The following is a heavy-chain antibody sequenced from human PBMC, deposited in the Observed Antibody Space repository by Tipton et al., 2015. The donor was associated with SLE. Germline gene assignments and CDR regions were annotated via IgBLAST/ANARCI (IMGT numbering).Heavy chain of an antibody. CDR1: GYRFSIYG. CDR2: ISAYNGNT. J-gene: IGHJ3*02. V-gene: IGHV1-18*01. D-gene: IGHD1-1*01. Sequence: QSGAEVKKPGASVKVSCKTSGYRFSIYGMSWVRQAPGQGLEWMGWISAYNGNTNYAQKLQGRVTMTTDTSTSTAYMELRSLRSDDTAVYYCARQLALDAFDIWGQGTMVTVSS. CDR3: ARQLALDAFDI.